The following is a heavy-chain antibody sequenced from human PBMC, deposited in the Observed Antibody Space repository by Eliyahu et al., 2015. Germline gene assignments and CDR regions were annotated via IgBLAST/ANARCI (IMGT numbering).Heavy chain of an antibody. V-gene: IGHV4-34*01. D-gene: IGHD3-22*01. CDR1: GGSFSGYX. CDR2: INHSGST. CDR3: ARAPGSGYYFDY. Sequence: QVQLQQWGAGLLKPSETLSLTCXVYGGSFSGYXWSWXRQPPGKGLEWIGEINHSGSTNYNPSLKSRVTISVDTSKNQFSLKLSSVTAADTAVYYCARAPGSGYYFDYWGQGTLVTVSS. J-gene: IGHJ4*02.